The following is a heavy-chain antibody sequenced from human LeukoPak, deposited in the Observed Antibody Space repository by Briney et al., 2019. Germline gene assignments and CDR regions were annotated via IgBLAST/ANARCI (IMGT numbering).Heavy chain of an antibody. CDR3: ARHFLPAAGIDY. J-gene: IGHJ4*02. CDR2: IYPGDSDT. CDR1: GYSFTSYW. V-gene: IGHV5-51*01. Sequence: GESLKISCQGSGYSFTSYWIGWVRQMPGKGLEWMGIIYPGDSDTRFSPSFQGLVTISADKSISTAYLQWSSLKASDTAMYCCARHFLPAAGIDYWGQGTLVTVSS. D-gene: IGHD6-13*01.